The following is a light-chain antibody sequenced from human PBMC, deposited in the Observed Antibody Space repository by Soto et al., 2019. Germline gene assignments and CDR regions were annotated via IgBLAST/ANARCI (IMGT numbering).Light chain of an antibody. CDR3: QQRSNWPGT. J-gene: IGKJ5*01. CDR2: GAS. V-gene: IGKV3D-15*01. Sequence: EIVMTQSPATLSVSPGARATLSCRASQSVRSDLVWYQQKPGQAPRLLIYGASTRATGIPARFSGSGSGTDFTLTISSLEPEDFAVYYCQQRSNWPGTFGQGTRLEIK. CDR1: QSVRSD.